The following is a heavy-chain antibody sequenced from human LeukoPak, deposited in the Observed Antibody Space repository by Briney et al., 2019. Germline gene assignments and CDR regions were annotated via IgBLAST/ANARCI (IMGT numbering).Heavy chain of an antibody. CDR3: AKDTWIVVAATSVLDY. D-gene: IGHD2-15*01. Sequence: PGGSLRLSCVASGFTFSTYTFSWVRQAPGKGLEWVANIKEDGSEKYYVDSVKGRFTISRDNAKNSVYLQMSSLRAEDTAVYYCAKDTWIVVAATSVLDYWGQGTLVTVSS. CDR1: GFTFSTYT. CDR2: IKEDGSEK. V-gene: IGHV3-7*01. J-gene: IGHJ4*02.